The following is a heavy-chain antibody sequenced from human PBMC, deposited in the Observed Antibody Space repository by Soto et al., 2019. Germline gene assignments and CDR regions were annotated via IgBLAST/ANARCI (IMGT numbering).Heavy chain of an antibody. CDR3: VQSRCGGDCLQSYSSHSYYGLDV. V-gene: IGHV2-5*02. Sequence: QITLKESGPTLVKPTQTLTLTCTFSGLSLSTTGVGVGWIRQPPGKALEWLALIYWDDDKRYSPSLKSRLTITKDTSEAQVVLTVTNMDPVDTATYYCVQSRCGGDCLQSYSSHSYYGLDVWGQGTTVTVSS. CDR1: GLSLSTTGVG. J-gene: IGHJ6*02. D-gene: IGHD2-21*02. CDR2: IYWDDDK.